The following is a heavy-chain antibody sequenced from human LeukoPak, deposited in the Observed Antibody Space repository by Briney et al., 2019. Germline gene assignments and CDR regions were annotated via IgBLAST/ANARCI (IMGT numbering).Heavy chain of an antibody. V-gene: IGHV4-34*01. CDR2: INHSGST. J-gene: IGHJ5*02. Sequence: SETLSLTCAVYGGSFSGYYWSWTRQPPGKGLEWIGEINHSGSTNYNPSLKSRVTISVDTSKNQFSLKLSSVTAADTAVYYCARGRRLVGFDPWGQGTLVTVSS. CDR3: ARGRRLVGFDP. D-gene: IGHD1-26*01. CDR1: GGSFSGYY.